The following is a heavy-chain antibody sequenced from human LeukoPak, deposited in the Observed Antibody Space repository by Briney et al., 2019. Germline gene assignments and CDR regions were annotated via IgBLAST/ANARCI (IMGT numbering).Heavy chain of an antibody. Sequence: SGPTLVNPTQTLTLTCTFSGFSLSTSGVGVGWIRQPPGKALEWLALIYWDDDKRYSPSLKSRLTITKDTSKNQVVLTMTNMDPVDTATYYCAHHKLTYYDYVWGSYPFDYWGQGTLVTVSS. V-gene: IGHV2-5*02. J-gene: IGHJ4*02. CDR3: AHHKLTYYDYVWGSYPFDY. CDR2: IYWDDDK. CDR1: GFSLSTSGVG. D-gene: IGHD3-16*02.